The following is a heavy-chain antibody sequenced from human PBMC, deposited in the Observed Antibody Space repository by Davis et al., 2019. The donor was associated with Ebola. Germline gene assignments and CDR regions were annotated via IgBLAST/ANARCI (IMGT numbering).Heavy chain of an antibody. Sequence: ASVKVSCKVSGYTLTELSIHWVRQAPGKGLEWMGYFDPEDAEAIYAQNFQDRVTMTEDTSTDTAYMELSSLRSEDTAVYYCAAGGVGGGFDIWGHGTMVTDSS. CDR3: AAGGVGGGFDI. CDR2: FDPEDAEA. J-gene: IGHJ3*02. D-gene: IGHD2-15*01. V-gene: IGHV1-24*01. CDR1: GYTLTELS.